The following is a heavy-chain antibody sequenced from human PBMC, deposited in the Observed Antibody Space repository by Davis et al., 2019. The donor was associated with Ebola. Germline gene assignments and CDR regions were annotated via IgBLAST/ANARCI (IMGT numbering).Heavy chain of an antibody. CDR2: IYYSGST. CDR1: GGSISSGGYY. CDR3: ARGWMVRGGHIDY. D-gene: IGHD3-10*01. V-gene: IGHV4-31*03. Sequence: MPSETLSLTCTVSGGSISSGGYYWSWIRQHPGKGLEWIGYIYYSGSTYYNPSLKSRVTISVDASKNQFSLKLSSVTAADTAVYYCARGWMVRGGHIDYWGQGTLVTVSS. J-gene: IGHJ4*02.